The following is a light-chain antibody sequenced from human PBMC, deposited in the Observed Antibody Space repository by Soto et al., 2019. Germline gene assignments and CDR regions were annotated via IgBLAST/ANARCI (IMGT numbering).Light chain of an antibody. CDR1: ESVTNY. CDR3: QQHSDWPWT. V-gene: IGKV3-11*01. CDR2: AVS. J-gene: IGKJ1*01. Sequence: EIVLTQSPATLSLSPGGRGILSCRASESVTNYLAWYQQKPGQAPRLLVYAVSNRATGIPARFSGGGSGTDFTLTTRNLEPEDFAVYFCQQHSDWPWTFGQGTKVDIK.